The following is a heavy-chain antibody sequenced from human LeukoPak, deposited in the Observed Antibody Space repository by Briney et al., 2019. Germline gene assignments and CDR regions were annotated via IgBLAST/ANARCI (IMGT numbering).Heavy chain of an antibody. CDR3: ARAYVRYFDWLTRVDAFDI. CDR2: IIPIFGTA. Sequence: SVKVSCKASGGTFSSYAISWVRQAPGQGLEWMGGIIPIFGTANYAQKFQGRVTITADESTSTAYMELSSLRSEDTAVYYCARAYVRYFDWLTRVDAFDIWGQGTMVTVSS. D-gene: IGHD3-9*01. J-gene: IGHJ3*02. V-gene: IGHV1-69*13. CDR1: GGTFSSYA.